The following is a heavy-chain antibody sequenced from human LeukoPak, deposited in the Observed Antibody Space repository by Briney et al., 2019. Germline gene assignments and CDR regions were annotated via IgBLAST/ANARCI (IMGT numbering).Heavy chain of an antibody. CDR3: AYSGSYGHLGY. CDR1: GGSISSNAYY. J-gene: IGHJ4*02. V-gene: IGHV4-39*01. D-gene: IGHD1-26*01. CDR2: IYSSVST. Sequence: SETLSLTCTVSGGSISSNAYYWAWIRQPPGEGLEWIGSIYSSVSTYYNPSLKSRVTISVDTSKNQFSLRLSSVTAADTALYYCAYSGSYGHLGYWGQGIPVTVSS.